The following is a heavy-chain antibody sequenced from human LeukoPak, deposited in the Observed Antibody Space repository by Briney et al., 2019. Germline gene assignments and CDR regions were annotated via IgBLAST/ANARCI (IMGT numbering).Heavy chain of an antibody. Sequence: GGSLRLSCAASGFTFSSYGMHWVRQVPGKGLEWVAFIRYDGSNKYYADSVKGRFTISRDNSKNTLYLQMNSLRAEDTAVYYCAKGPIVTAGDAFDIWGQGTMVTVSS. V-gene: IGHV3-30*02. CDR2: IRYDGSNK. CDR1: GFTFSSYG. J-gene: IGHJ3*02. D-gene: IGHD2-21*01. CDR3: AKGPIVTAGDAFDI.